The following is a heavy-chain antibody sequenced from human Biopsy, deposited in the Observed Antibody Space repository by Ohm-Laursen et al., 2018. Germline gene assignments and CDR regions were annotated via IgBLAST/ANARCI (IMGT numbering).Heavy chain of an antibody. CDR1: GDSVSSGSFY. Sequence: GTLSLTCAVSGDSVSSGSFYWTWIRPPPGQGLEYIGYIYDRGSTANYNPSLESRVTTSVDMPKNQFSLKLSSVTAADTAIYYCARGMRSSGWPYFDSWGQGTLVTVSS. J-gene: IGHJ4*02. V-gene: IGHV4-61*01. CDR3: ARGMRSSGWPYFDS. D-gene: IGHD6-19*01. CDR2: IYDRGSTA.